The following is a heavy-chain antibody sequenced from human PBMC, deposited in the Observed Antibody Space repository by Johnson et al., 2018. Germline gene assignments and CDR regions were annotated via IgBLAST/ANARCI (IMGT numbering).Heavy chain of an antibody. CDR1: GFTFGEYT. CDR3: SRGSGYRPSWGNNHCYMDV. J-gene: IGHJ6*03. V-gene: IGHV3-49*03. CDR2: IRNQAYGETT. D-gene: IGHD6-13*01. Sequence: VQLVETGGGLVQPGRSLRLSCTTSGFTFGEYTMSWFRQAPGTGLEWVGFIRNQAYGETTEYAASAKGRFAISRIDSKSIPYLQMNSLQTEDTGVYYCSRGSGYRPSWGNNHCYMDVWGKWTTVTVSS.